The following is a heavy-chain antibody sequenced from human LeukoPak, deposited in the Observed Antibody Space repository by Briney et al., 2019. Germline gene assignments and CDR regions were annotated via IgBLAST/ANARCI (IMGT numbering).Heavy chain of an antibody. Sequence: GGSLRLSCAASGFTFSNAWMSWVRQAPGKGLEWVGRIKSKTDGGTTDYAAPVKGRFTISRDDSKNTLYLQMNSLETEDTAVYYCTTERGDYGLDYWGQGTLVTVSS. D-gene: IGHD4-17*01. CDR2: IKSKTDGGTT. J-gene: IGHJ4*02. CDR3: TTERGDYGLDY. V-gene: IGHV3-15*01. CDR1: GFTFSNAW.